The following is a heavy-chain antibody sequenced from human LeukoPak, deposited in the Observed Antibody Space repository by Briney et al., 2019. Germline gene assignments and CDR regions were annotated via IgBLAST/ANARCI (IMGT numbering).Heavy chain of an antibody. D-gene: IGHD2-15*01. CDR2: ISYDGSNK. V-gene: IGHV3-30*04. J-gene: IGHJ4*02. Sequence: PGRSLRLSCAASGFTFSSYAMHWVRRAPGKGLEWVAVISYDGSNKYYADSVKGRFTISRDNSKNTLYLQMNSLRAEDTAVYYCARGRPSSEGYFDHWGQGTLVTVSS. CDR3: ARGRPSSEGYFDH. CDR1: GFTFSSYA.